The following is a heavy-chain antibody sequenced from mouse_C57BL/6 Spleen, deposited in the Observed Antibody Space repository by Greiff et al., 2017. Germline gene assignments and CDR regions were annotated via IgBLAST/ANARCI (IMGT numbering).Heavy chain of an antibody. CDR2: IHPNSGST. V-gene: IGHV1-64*01. CDR1: GYTFTSYW. D-gene: IGHD1-1*01. J-gene: IGHJ4*01. Sequence: QVQLKQPGAELVKPGASVKLSCKASGYTFTSYWMHWVKQRPGQGLEWIGMIHPNSGSTNYNEKFKSKATLTVDKSSSTAYMQLSSLTSEDSAVYYCARSPLLKFITTVVATDYSMDYWGQGTSGTVSS. CDR3: ARSPLLKFITTVVATDYSMDY.